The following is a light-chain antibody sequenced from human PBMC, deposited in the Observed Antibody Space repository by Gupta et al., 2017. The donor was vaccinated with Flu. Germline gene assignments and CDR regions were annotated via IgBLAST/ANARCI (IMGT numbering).Light chain of an antibody. CDR2: EDN. CDR1: SGNIANTY. J-gene: IGLJ2*01. CDR3: QSFDNSILVI. V-gene: IGLV6-57*01. Sequence: NFVLTQPLSVTESPGKTVTISCTRSSGNIANTYVQWIQQHPVSSPTIVISEDNQRPAGVPGRFSASIDSSSNSSSLTISGLKTQDEADYYCQSFDNSILVIFGEGTKLTVL.